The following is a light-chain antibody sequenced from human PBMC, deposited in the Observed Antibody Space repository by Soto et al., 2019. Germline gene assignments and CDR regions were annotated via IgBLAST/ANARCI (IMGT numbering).Light chain of an antibody. J-gene: IGKJ3*01. V-gene: IGKV1-39*01. CDR1: QSMSSY. Sequence: DIQMTQSPSSLSASVGDRVTITCRASQSMSSYLNWYQQKPGKAPKLLIYAASSLQSGVPSRFSGSGSGTDFTLTISSLQPEDVATYYCQQSYSTLLFTFGPGTKVDIK. CDR2: AAS. CDR3: QQSYSTLLFT.